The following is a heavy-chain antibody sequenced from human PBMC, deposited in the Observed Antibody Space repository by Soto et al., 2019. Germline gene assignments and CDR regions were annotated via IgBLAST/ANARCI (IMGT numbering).Heavy chain of an antibody. CDR1: GGSFRGYY. D-gene: IGHD7-27*01. Sequence: SETLCLTCAVYGGSFRGYYWSWIRQPPGKGLEWIGEINHSGSTNYNPSLKSRVTISVDTSKNQFSLKLSSVTAADTAVYYCARGPNWGYDYYGMDVWGKGTTVTVSS. J-gene: IGHJ6*04. V-gene: IGHV4-34*01. CDR2: INHSGST. CDR3: ARGPNWGYDYYGMDV.